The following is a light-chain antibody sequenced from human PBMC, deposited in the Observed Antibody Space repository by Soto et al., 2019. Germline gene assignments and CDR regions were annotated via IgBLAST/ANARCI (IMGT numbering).Light chain of an antibody. J-gene: IGKJ4*01. CDR2: DAS. V-gene: IGKV1-33*01. CDR1: QDIDDY. CDR3: QQYDTLPQLT. Sequence: DLQMTQSPSSLSASVGDRVTITCQASQDIDDYLNWYQQKPGKAPKLLIYDASNLETGVPSRFSGSGSGTDFTFTINSLQPEDIATYYCQQYDTLPQLTFGGGTKVAIK.